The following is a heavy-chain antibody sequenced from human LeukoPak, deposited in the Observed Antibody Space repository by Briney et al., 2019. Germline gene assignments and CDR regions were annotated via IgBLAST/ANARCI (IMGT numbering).Heavy chain of an antibody. V-gene: IGHV3-23*01. CDR3: AKGSWATDGDYDSAFDY. CDR2: ISGSGGST. CDR1: GFTFSSYS. J-gene: IGHJ4*02. D-gene: IGHD4-17*01. Sequence: PGGSLRLSCAASGFTFSSYSMSWVRQAPGKGLEWVSAISGSGGSTYYADSVKGRFTISRDNSKNTLYLQMNSLRAEDTAVYYCAKGSWATDGDYDSAFDYWGQGTLVTVSS.